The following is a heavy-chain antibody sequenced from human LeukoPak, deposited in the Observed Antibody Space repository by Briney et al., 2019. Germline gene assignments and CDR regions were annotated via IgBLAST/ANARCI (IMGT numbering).Heavy chain of an antibody. D-gene: IGHD2-2*01. CDR1: GFTFTTYA. Sequence: GGSLRLSCVGSGFTFTTYAISWIRQAPGKGLEWVSYISSSGSTIYYADSVKGRFTISRDNAKNSLYLQMNSLRAEDTAVYYCARDGGYCSSTSCSYYYYYYGMDVWGQGTTVTVSS. V-gene: IGHV3-11*01. J-gene: IGHJ6*02. CDR3: ARDGGYCSSTSCSYYYYYYGMDV. CDR2: ISSSGSTI.